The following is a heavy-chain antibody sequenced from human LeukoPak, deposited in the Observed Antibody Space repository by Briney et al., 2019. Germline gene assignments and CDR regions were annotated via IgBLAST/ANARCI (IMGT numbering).Heavy chain of an antibody. CDR3: VSEARGYHYTYFDY. V-gene: IGHV3-13*01. CDR2: ISSGFHA. CDR1: GFTLGSHD. D-gene: IGHD5-18*01. J-gene: IGHJ4*02. Sequence: GGSLRLSCTASGFTLGSHDMHWVRQIPGQGLEWVAAISSGFHAFFADSVQGRFTVSREDARNSLYLQMNSLRAGDMAVYYCVSEARGYHYTYFDYWGQGTLVPVSS.